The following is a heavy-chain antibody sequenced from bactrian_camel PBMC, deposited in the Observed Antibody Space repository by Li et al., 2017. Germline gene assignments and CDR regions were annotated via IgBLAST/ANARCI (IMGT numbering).Heavy chain of an antibody. D-gene: IGHD5*01. CDR1: GLMSSRYC. V-gene: IGHV3S26*01. CDR2: FILDDGRL. Sequence: QLVESGGGSVQAGGSLRLSCAASGLMSSRYCMGWFRQAPGKEREGVAFILDDGRLSYTNSAKGRFTISKDNAENTLYLQMNSLKPEDSAMYYCAAVGCCGTYCLTGGQHNWRHWGQGTQVTVS. CDR3: AAVGCCGTYCLTGGQHNWRH. J-gene: IGHJ4*01.